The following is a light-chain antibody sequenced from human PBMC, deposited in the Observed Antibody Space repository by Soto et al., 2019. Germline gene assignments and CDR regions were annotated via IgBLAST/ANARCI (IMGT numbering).Light chain of an antibody. J-gene: IGKJ2*01. CDR1: QSVGTN. Sequence: MTQSPATLSVSPGESATLSCRASQSVGTNLAWYQQRPGQAPRVLIHSASTRATGIPARFSGSGSGTEFTLTISSLQSEDFAIYYCQQYNNWPPYSFGQGTKLENK. CDR3: QQYNNWPPYS. V-gene: IGKV3-15*01. CDR2: SAS.